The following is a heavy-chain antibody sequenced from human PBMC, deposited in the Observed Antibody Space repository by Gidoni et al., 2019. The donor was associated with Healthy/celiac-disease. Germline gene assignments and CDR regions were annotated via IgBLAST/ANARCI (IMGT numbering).Heavy chain of an antibody. Sequence: QVQLVESGGGVVQPGRSLSLSCAASGFTFSSYGMHWVRQAPGKGLEWVAVISYDGSNKYYADSVKGRFTISRDKSKNTMYLQRNSLRAEDTAVDYWAKGQYSSSWGYFDYWGQGTLVTVSS. CDR2: ISYDGSNK. D-gene: IGHD6-13*01. CDR1: GFTFSSYG. V-gene: IGHV3-30*18. CDR3: AKGQYSSSWGYFDY. J-gene: IGHJ4*02.